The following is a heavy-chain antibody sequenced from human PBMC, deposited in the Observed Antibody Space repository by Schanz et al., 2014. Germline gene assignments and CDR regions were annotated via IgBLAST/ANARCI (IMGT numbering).Heavy chain of an antibody. CDR3: ARTGYDPSLTH. J-gene: IGHJ4*02. Sequence: QVQLVQSGAEVKKPGSSVKVSCKASGDTFRSYTINWVRHAPGQGLEWMGRIIPITGITNYAQKFQGRVTFTADKSTSTAFLEENSLRSEDTAVYYCARTGYDPSLTHWGQGTLVTVSS. CDR2: IIPITGIT. D-gene: IGHD5-12*01. CDR1: GDTFRSYT. V-gene: IGHV1-69*02.